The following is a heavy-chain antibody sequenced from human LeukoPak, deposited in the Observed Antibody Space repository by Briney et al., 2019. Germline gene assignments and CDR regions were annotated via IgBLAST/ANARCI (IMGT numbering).Heavy chain of an antibody. J-gene: IGHJ6*02. V-gene: IGHV1-69*13. CDR1: GGTFSSYA. CDR3: ARGAREWWLPYYYGMDV. CDR2: IIPIFGTA. D-gene: IGHD2-15*01. Sequence: SVEVSCKASGGTFSSYAISWVRQAPGQGLEWMGGIIPIFGTANYAQKFQGRVTITADESTSTAYMELSSLRSEDTAVYYCARGAREWWLPYYYGMDVWGQGTTVTVSS.